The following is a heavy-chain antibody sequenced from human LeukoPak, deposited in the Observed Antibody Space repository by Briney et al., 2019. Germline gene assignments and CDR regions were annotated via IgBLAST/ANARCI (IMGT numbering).Heavy chain of an antibody. D-gene: IGHD3-16*01. J-gene: IGHJ4*02. CDR3: AKDQMIRWGSPIDDY. CDR2: ISYDGTNK. V-gene: IGHV3-30*18. Sequence: GGSLRLSCAASGFTFSRYGMHWVRQAPGKGLEWVAVISYDGTNKFYADSVKGRFALSRDNSKNTLYLEMNSLRADDTAVYYCAKDQMIRWGSPIDDYWGQGTLVTVSS. CDR1: GFTFSRYG.